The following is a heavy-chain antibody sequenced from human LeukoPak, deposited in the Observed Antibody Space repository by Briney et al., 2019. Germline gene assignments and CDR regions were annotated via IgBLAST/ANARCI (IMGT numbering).Heavy chain of an antibody. V-gene: IGHV1-2*02. D-gene: IGHD3-10*01. CDR3: ARGLLFRSGWFDP. CDR2: INPNSGGT. J-gene: IGHJ5*02. CDR1: GYTFTGYY. Sequence: GASVKVSRKASGYTFTGYYMHWVRQAPGQGLEWMGWINPNSGGTNYAQKLQGRVTMTTDTSTSTAYMELRSPRSDDTAVYYCARGLLFRSGWFDPWGQGTLVTVSS.